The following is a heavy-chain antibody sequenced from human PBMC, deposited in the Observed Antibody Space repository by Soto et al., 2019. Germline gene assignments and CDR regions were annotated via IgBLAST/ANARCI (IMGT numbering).Heavy chain of an antibody. J-gene: IGHJ3*02. CDR2: IYYSGST. CDR1: GGSISSSSYY. Sequence: SETLSLTCTVSGGSISSSSYYWGWIRQPPGKGLEWIGSIYYSGSTYYNPSLKSRVTISVDTSKNQFSLKLSSVTAADTAVYYCARHVVVVVDATPWIYAFDIWGQGTMVTVSS. V-gene: IGHV4-39*01. CDR3: ARHVVVVVDATPWIYAFDI. D-gene: IGHD2-15*01.